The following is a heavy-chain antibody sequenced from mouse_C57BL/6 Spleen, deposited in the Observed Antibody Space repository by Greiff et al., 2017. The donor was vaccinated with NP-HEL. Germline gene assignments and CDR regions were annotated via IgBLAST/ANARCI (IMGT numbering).Heavy chain of an antibody. D-gene: IGHD4-1*01. J-gene: IGHJ4*01. Sequence: VQLQQSGPVLVKPGASVKMSCKASGYTFTDYYMNWVKQSHGKSLEWIGVINPYNGGTSYNQQFKGKATLTVDKSSSTAYMELKSLTSEDSAGYYCAAGKRAMDYWGQGTSVTVSS. CDR2: INPYNGGT. V-gene: IGHV1-19*01. CDR1: GYTFTDYY. CDR3: AAGKRAMDY.